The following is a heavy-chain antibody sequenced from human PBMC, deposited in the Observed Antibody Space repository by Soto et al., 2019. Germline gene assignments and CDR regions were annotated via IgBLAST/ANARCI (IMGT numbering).Heavy chain of an antibody. D-gene: IGHD2-15*01. V-gene: IGHV1-69*12. CDR2: IIPIFGTA. CDR3: ARGHCSGGSCYYYYYGMDV. Sequence: QVQLVQSGAEVKKPGSSVKVSCKASGGTFSSYAISWVRQAPGQGLEWMGGIIPIFGTANYAQKFQGRVTITADESTSTAYMELSSLRSEDTAVYYCARGHCSGGSCYYYYYGMDVWGQGTTVTVSS. CDR1: GGTFSSYA. J-gene: IGHJ6*02.